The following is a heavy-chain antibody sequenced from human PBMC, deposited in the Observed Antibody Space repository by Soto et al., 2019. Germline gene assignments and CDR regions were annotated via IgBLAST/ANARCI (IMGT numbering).Heavy chain of an antibody. CDR1: GGTFSNYV. J-gene: IGHJ4*02. V-gene: IGHV1-69*06. CDR3: ARDMTRTVVPYFDF. Sequence: CKASGGTFSNYVVNWVRQAPGQGLEWMGRIIPISGAANYAQKFQGRVTITADKSTSTSYMELSSLRSEDTAVYYCARDMTRTVVPYFDFWGQGTLVTVSS. CDR2: IIPISGAA. D-gene: IGHD1-7*01.